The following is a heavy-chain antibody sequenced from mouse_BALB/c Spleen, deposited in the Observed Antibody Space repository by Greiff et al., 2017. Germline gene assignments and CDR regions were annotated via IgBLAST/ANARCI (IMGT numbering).Heavy chain of an antibody. Sequence: EVMLVESGGGLVQPGGSLKLSCAASGFTFSSYTMSWVRQTPEKRLEWVAYISNGGGSTYYPDTVKGRFTISRDNAKNTLYLQMSSLKSEDTAMYYCARHYGNYVYYYAMDYWGQGTSVTVSS. V-gene: IGHV5-12-2*01. CDR2: ISNGGGST. CDR3: ARHYGNYVYYYAMDY. CDR1: GFTFSSYT. D-gene: IGHD2-1*01. J-gene: IGHJ4*01.